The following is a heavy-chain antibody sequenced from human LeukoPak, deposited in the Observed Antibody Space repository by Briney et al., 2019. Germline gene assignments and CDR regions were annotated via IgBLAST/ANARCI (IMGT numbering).Heavy chain of an antibody. CDR3: ASDQFLYGSGSYGSDY. CDR2: ISSIGSTI. CDR1: GFTFSSYE. Sequence: PGGSLRLSCAASGFTFSSYEMNWVRQAPGKGLEWDSYISSIGSTIYYADSVKGRFTISRDNAKNSLYLQMNSLRAEDTAVYYCASDQFLYGSGSYGSDYWGQGTLVTVSS. D-gene: IGHD3-10*01. J-gene: IGHJ4*02. V-gene: IGHV3-48*03.